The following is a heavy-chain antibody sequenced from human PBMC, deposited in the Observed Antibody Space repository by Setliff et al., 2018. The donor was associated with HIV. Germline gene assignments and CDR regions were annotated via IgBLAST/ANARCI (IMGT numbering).Heavy chain of an antibody. V-gene: IGHV4-39*01. CDR1: GGSVSSSSYY. D-gene: IGHD5-12*01. CDR3: ARQWPYYYYMDV. Sequence: PSETLSLTCTVSGGSVSSSSYYWGWIRQPPGKGLEWIGSIYYSGSTYYNPSLKSRVTISVDTSKNQFSLKLSPVTAADTAVYYCARQWPYYYYMDVWGKGTTVTVSS. J-gene: IGHJ6*03. CDR2: IYYSGST.